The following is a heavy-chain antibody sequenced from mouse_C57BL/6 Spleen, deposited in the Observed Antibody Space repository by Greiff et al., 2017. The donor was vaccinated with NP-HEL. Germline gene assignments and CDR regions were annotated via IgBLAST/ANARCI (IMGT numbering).Heavy chain of an antibody. CDR1: GYTFTSYG. D-gene: IGHD2-4*01. Sequence: QVHVKQSGAELARPGASVKLSCKASGYTFTSYGISWVKQRTGQGLEWIGEIYPRSGNTYYNEKFKGKATLTADKSSSTAYMELRSLTSEDSAVYFCARGGRGYDYDPDYWGQGTTLTVSS. V-gene: IGHV1-81*01. CDR3: ARGGRGYDYDPDY. J-gene: IGHJ2*01. CDR2: IYPRSGNT.